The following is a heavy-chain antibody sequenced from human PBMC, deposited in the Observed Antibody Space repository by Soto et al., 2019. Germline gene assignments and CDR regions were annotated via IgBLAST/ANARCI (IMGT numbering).Heavy chain of an antibody. D-gene: IGHD6-19*01. Sequence: GGSLRLSCAASGFXVSSNYMSWVRQAPGKGLEWVSVIYSGGSTYYADSAKGRFTISRDNSKNTLYLQMNSLRAEDTAVYYCARGGVYSSGWSYDAFDIWGQGTMVTVSS. CDR1: GFXVSSNY. J-gene: IGHJ3*02. V-gene: IGHV3-66*01. CDR3: ARGGVYSSGWSYDAFDI. CDR2: IYSGGST.